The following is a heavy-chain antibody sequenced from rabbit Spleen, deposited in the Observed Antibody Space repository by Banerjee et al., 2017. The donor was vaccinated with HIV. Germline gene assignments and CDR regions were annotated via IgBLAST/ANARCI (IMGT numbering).Heavy chain of an antibody. CDR1: GFDFSNYG. CDR2: IEPIFGNT. CDR3: AREDVGGSIIL. Sequence: QEQLVESGGGLVQPGGSLKLSCKASGFDFSNYGVSWVRQAPGKGLEWIGYIEPIFGNTYYADWVNGRFTISSDNAQKTVDLQMNSLTAADTATYFCAREDVGGSIILWGQGTLVTVS. V-gene: IGHV1S8*01. D-gene: IGHD1-1*01. J-gene: IGHJ3*01.